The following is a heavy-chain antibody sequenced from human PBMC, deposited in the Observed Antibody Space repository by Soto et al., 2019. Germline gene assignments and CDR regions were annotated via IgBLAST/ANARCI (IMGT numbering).Heavy chain of an antibody. V-gene: IGHV1-2*02. Sequence: QVQLVQSGAEVKKPGASVEVSCKTSGYTFSDHYTHWVRQAPGQGLEWMGWINPNSGGTGYAEKFQGRVTMTRDTSISTAYMELNRLNSDDTAVYYCVRGGPVAGPTSWEAYHPFDFWGQGTLVTVSS. CDR1: GYTFSDHY. D-gene: IGHD6-19*01. J-gene: IGHJ4*02. CDR2: INPNSGGT. CDR3: VRGGPVAGPTSWEAYHPFDF.